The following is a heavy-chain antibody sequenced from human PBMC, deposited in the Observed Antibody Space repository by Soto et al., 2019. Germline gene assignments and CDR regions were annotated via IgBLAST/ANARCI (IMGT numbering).Heavy chain of an antibody. CDR1: GGSIISSNYY. Sequence: SETLSLTCTVSGGSIISSNYYWAWIRQPPEKGLEWIATIYYSGSTYYSPSLKSRVTISVDTSKDQFSLRLASVTAADTAVYYCARLNKPGWFDPWGRGTMVTVSS. CDR2: IYYSGST. J-gene: IGHJ5*02. V-gene: IGHV4-39*01. CDR3: ARLNKPGWFDP.